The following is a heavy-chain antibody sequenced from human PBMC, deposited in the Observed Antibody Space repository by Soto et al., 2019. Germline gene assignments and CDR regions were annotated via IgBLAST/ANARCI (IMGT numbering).Heavy chain of an antibody. Sequence: ASVKVSCKASGYTFTIYGISWVLQAPGQGLEWMGWISAYNGNTNYAQKLQGRVTVTTDTSTSTAYMELRSLRSDDTAVYYCARDSPIITMIVEVGFDPWGQGTLVTVSS. J-gene: IGHJ5*02. V-gene: IGHV1-18*01. CDR2: ISAYNGNT. CDR1: GYTFTIYG. CDR3: ARDSPIITMIVEVGFDP. D-gene: IGHD3-22*01.